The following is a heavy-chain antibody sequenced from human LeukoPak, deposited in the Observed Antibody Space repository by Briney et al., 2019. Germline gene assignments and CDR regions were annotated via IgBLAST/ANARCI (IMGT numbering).Heavy chain of an antibody. Sequence: PGRSLRLSCAASGFTFSSYGMHWVRQAPGKGLEWVAVIWYDGSIRYYADSVKGRFTISRDNSKNTLYLQMNSLKAEDTAVYYCAKDLTYDEMGVWGKGTTVTVSS. D-gene: IGHD5-12*01. J-gene: IGHJ6*04. CDR2: IWYDGSIR. V-gene: IGHV3-33*06. CDR1: GFTFSSYG. CDR3: AKDLTYDEMGV.